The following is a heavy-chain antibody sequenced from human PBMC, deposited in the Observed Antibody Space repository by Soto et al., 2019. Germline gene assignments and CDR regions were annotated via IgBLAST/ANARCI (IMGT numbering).Heavy chain of an antibody. CDR3: ARGAVVPAAQYYFDY. V-gene: IGHV1-69*06. CDR1: GGTFSSYA. Sequence: GASVKVSCKASGGTFSSYAISWVRQAPGQGLEWMGGIIPIFGTANYAQKFQGRVTITADKSTGTAYMELSSLRSEDTAVYYCARGAVVPAAQYYFDYWGQGTLVTVSS. J-gene: IGHJ4*02. D-gene: IGHD2-2*01. CDR2: IIPIFGTA.